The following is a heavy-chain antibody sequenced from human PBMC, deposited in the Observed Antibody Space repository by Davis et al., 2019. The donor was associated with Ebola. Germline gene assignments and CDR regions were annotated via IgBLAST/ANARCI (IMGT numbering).Heavy chain of an antibody. CDR3: ARAFYDSSGYYYDY. CDR2: VYYSGST. Sequence: PGGSLRLSCTVSGGSISRSSYYWGWIRQPPGKGLEWIGSVYYSGSTHNNPSLDSRVTISVDTSKNQFSLKLSSVTAADTAVYYCARAFYDSSGYYYDYWGQGTLVTVSS. D-gene: IGHD3-22*01. V-gene: IGHV4-39*01. CDR1: GGSISRSSYY. J-gene: IGHJ4*02.